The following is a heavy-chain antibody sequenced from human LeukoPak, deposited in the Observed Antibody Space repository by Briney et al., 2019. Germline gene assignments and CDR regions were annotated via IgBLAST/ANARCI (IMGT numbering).Heavy chain of an antibody. CDR3: ARFGDQLLERDYLDY. CDR1: GGSISSGGYY. CDR2: IYYSGST. V-gene: IGHV4-31*03. D-gene: IGHD2-2*01. J-gene: IGHJ4*02. Sequence: PSETLSLTCTVSGGSISSGGYYWSWIRQHPGKGLEWIGYIYYSGSTYYNPSLKSRVTISVDTSKNQFSLKLSSVTAADTAVYYCARFGDQLLERDYLDYWGRGTLVTVSS.